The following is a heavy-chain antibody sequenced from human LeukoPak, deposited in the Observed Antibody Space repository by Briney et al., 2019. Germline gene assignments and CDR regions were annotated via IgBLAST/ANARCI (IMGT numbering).Heavy chain of an antibody. CDR3: AKIAAAGTEFPFDY. CDR2: ISGSGGST. J-gene: IGHJ4*02. V-gene: IGHV3-23*01. Sequence: GGSLRLSCAASGFTFSSYTMNWVRQAPGKGLEWVSAISGSGGSTYYADSVKGRFTISRDNSKNTLYLQMNSLRAEDTAVYYCAKIAAAGTEFPFDYWGQGTLVTVSS. D-gene: IGHD6-13*01. CDR1: GFTFSSYT.